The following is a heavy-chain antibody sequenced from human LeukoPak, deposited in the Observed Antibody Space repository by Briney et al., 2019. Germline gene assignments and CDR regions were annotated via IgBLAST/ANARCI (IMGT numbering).Heavy chain of an antibody. CDR2: IYTSGST. V-gene: IGHV4-4*07. Sequence: SETLSLTCTVSGGSISSYYWSWIRQPAGKGLEWIGRIYTSGSTNYNPSLKSRVTMSVDTSKNQFSLKLSSVTAADTAVYYCARVDASITIFGVVYYYYYYYMDVWGKGTTVTVSS. D-gene: IGHD3-3*01. J-gene: IGHJ6*03. CDR1: GGSISSYY. CDR3: ARVDASITIFGVVYYYYYYYMDV.